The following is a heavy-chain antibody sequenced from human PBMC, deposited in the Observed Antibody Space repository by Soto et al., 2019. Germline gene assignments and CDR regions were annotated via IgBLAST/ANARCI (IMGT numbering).Heavy chain of an antibody. V-gene: IGHV3-23*01. D-gene: IGHD6-13*01. CDR1: GFTFSNYA. Sequence: EVQVLESGGGLVQPGGSLRLSCAASGFTFSNYAMSWVRQAPGKGLEWVSGISGSGDNTYYADSVKGRFTISRDNSKNTLSLQMNSLRAEDTAVYYCGKLRSFNVAAGFDYWGQGTLVTVSS. CDR3: GKLRSFNVAAGFDY. CDR2: ISGSGDNT. J-gene: IGHJ4*02.